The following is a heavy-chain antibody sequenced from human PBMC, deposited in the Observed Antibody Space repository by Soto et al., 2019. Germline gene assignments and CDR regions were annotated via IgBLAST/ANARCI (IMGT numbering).Heavy chain of an antibody. Sequence: GGSLRLSCAASGFTFSSYSMNWVRQAPGKGLEWVSSITSSSSYIYYADSLKGRFTISRDNAKNSLYLQMNSLRAEDTALYYCARGGLAVDDAFHIWGQGTMVTVSS. CDR3: ARGGLAVDDAFHI. J-gene: IGHJ3*02. CDR1: GFTFSSYS. V-gene: IGHV3-21*01. CDR2: ITSSSSYI. D-gene: IGHD2-15*01.